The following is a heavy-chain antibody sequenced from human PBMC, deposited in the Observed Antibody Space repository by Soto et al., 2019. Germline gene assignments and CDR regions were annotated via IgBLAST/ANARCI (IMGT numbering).Heavy chain of an antibody. CDR2: VYWSDEK. D-gene: IGHD3-10*01. CDR3: AHKEYYFATRTYYNVRWFDP. CDR1: GFSLKSSGVG. J-gene: IGHJ5*02. V-gene: IGHV2-5*01. Sequence: SGPTLVNPTQTLTLTCTFSGFSLKSSGVGVAWIRQPPGKALEWLALVYWSDEKRYSPSLKNRLTITKDTSKNEVVLTMTKMDPLDTATYYCAHKEYYFATRTYYNVRWFDPWGPGILVTVSS.